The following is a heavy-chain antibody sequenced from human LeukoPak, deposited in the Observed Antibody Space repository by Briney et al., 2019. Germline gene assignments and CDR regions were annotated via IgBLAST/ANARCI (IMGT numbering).Heavy chain of an antibody. J-gene: IGHJ5*02. CDR3: ASDPLGLQDIVVVPAAIPFDP. Sequence: GWSLTLSCAASGLTFSHYYMSWIRQAPGKGLDWVSYISSSDSTIYYADSVKGRFTISRDNAKNSLYLQMNSLRAENTAVYYCASDPLGLQDIVVVPAAIPFDPWGQGTLVTVSS. CDR1: GLTFSHYY. CDR2: ISSSDSTI. D-gene: IGHD2-2*01. V-gene: IGHV3-11*01.